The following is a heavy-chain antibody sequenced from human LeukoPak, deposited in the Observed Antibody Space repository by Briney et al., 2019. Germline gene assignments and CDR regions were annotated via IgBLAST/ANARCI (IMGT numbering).Heavy chain of an antibody. V-gene: IGHV4-34*01. Sequence: SETLSLTCAVYGGSFSGYYWSWIRQPPGKGLEWIGEINHSGSTNYNPSLKSRVTISVDTSKNQFSLKLSSVTAADTAVYYCARGYYGSGVLNIYYYGMDVWGQGTTVTVSS. CDR3: ARGYYGSGVLNIYYYGMDV. D-gene: IGHD3-10*01. CDR2: INHSGST. CDR1: GGSFSGYY. J-gene: IGHJ6*02.